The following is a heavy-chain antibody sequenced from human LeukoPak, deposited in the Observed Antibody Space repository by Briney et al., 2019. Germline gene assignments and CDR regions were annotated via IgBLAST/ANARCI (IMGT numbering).Heavy chain of an antibody. J-gene: IGHJ4*02. V-gene: IGHV3-33*06. CDR3: AKSNSESQTTVGN. CDR1: GFTFSNAW. Sequence: PGGSLRLSCAASGFTFSNAWMTWVRQAPGKGLEWVAVIWSDGTHKYYSDSVKGRFTISRDNSKNTLYLEMNSLRVEDTAVYYCAKSNSESQTTVGNWGQGTLVTVSS. CDR2: IWSDGTHK. D-gene: IGHD1-26*01.